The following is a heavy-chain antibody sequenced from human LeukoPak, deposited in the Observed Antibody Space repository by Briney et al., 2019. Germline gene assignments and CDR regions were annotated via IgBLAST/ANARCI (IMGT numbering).Heavy chain of an antibody. CDR2: ISGSGVNT. CDR3: AREMCGGDCYSPYYYGMDV. V-gene: IGHV3-23*01. CDR1: GFTFTSYA. Sequence: PGGSLRLSCAASGFTFTSYAKSWVRQAPGKGLEWVSAISGSGVNTYYADSVKGRLTISRDNAKNSLYLQMNSLRAEDTAVYYCAREMCGGDCYSPYYYGMDVWGQGTTVTVSS. D-gene: IGHD2-21*02. J-gene: IGHJ6*02.